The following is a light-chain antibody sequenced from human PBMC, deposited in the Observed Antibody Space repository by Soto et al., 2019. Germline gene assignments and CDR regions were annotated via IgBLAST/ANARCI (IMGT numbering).Light chain of an antibody. J-gene: IGLJ3*02. Sequence: SYELTQAPSVSVAPGKTARITCGGDNIGIKDVHWYQQKPGQAPVLVIYFDSDRPSGIPERFSGSNSGNTATLTVSRVEAGDEADYYCQVWDGSSDVVFGGGTKLTVL. CDR2: FDS. CDR3: QVWDGSSDVV. V-gene: IGLV3-21*04. CDR1: NIGIKD.